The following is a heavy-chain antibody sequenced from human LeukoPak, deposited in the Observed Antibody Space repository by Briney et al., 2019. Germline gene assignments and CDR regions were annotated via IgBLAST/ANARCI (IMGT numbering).Heavy chain of an antibody. Sequence: GGSLRLSCAASGFTFSSYGMHWVRQAPGKGLEWVAVIWYDGSNKYYADSVKGRFTISRDNSKNTLYLQMNSLRAEDTAVYYCAKVGRTTYYDSSGYYDYWGQGTLVTVSS. J-gene: IGHJ4*02. D-gene: IGHD3-22*01. CDR3: AKVGRTTYYDSSGYYDY. CDR2: IWYDGSNK. V-gene: IGHV3-30*02. CDR1: GFTFSSYG.